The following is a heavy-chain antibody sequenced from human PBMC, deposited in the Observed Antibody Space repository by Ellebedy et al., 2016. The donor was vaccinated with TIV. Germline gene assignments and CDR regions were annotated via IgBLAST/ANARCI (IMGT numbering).Heavy chain of an antibody. Sequence: AASVNVSCKASGYTFTSYDINWVRQATRQGLEWMGWMNPNSCNTEYAQKFQGRVTMTRNTSKTTAFMELSSLRSEDTAVYYCARGPFMITFGGVIMDVWGQGTTVTVSS. J-gene: IGHJ6*02. CDR2: MNPNSCNT. CDR3: ARGPFMITFGGVIMDV. CDR1: GYTFTSYD. V-gene: IGHV1-8*01. D-gene: IGHD3-16*02.